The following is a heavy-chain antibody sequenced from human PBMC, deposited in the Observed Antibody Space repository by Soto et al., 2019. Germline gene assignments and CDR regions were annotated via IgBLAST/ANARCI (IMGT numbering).Heavy chain of an antibody. J-gene: IGHJ4*02. V-gene: IGHV3-30*18. Sequence: QVQLVESGGGVVQPGTSLRLSCSASGFAFSDYGVHWVRQAPGKGLEWVASISYDETATYYSDSVKGRFTISRDNAKNILFLHMNRRLTEDTAMSYCAKGIEWLVTFDFDYWGQGTLVTVSS. CDR2: ISYDETAT. CDR1: GFAFSDYG. CDR3: AKGIEWLVTFDFDY. D-gene: IGHD6-19*01.